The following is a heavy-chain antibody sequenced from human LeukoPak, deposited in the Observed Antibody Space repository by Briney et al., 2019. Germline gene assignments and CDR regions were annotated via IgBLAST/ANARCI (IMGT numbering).Heavy chain of an antibody. CDR1: GGSISSYY. Sequence: KPSETLSLTCTVSGGSISSYYWSWIRQPPGKGLEWIGYIYYSGSTNYNPSLKSRVTISVDTSKNQFSLKLSSVTAADTAVYYCAGSDHFEGGYSPDAFDIWGQGTMVTVSS. J-gene: IGHJ3*02. CDR3: AGSDHFEGGYSPDAFDI. D-gene: IGHD5-18*01. CDR2: IYYSGST. V-gene: IGHV4-59*01.